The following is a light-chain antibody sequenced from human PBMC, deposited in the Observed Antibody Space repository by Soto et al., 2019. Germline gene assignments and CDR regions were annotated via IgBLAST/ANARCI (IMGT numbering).Light chain of an antibody. CDR2: YDD. CDR1: SSNIGNNA. V-gene: IGLV1-36*01. CDR3: SSYTSASAWV. Sequence: QSVLTQPPSVSEAPRQRVTISCSGSSSNIGNNAVNWYQQLPGKAPKLLIYYDDLLPSGVSDRFPGSKSGNTASLTISGLQAEDETDYYCSSYTSASAWVFGGGTKVTVL. J-gene: IGLJ3*02.